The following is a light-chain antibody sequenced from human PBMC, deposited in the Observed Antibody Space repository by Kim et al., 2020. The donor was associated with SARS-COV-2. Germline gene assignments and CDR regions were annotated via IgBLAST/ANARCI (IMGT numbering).Light chain of an antibody. CDR1: SSDVGGYNY. CDR3: SSYTSSGSLV. J-gene: IGLJ2*01. Sequence: GQSTTISCTGTSSDVGGYNYVSWYQQHPGKAPKVMIYDVINRPSGVSNRFSGSKSGNTASLTISGLQAEDEADYYCSSYTSSGSLVFGGGTQLTVL. V-gene: IGLV2-14*04. CDR2: DVI.